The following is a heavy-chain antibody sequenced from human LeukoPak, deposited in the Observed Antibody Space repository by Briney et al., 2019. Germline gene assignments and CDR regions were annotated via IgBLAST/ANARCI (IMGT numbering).Heavy chain of an antibody. CDR2: ISSSSSYI. CDR1: GFTFSSYS. Sequence: GGSLRLSCAASGFTFSSYSMNWVRQAPGKGLEWVSSISSSSSYIYYADSVKGRFTISRDNAKNSLYLQMNSLRAEDTAVYYCARALVVRGVNPGYYYYGMDVWGQGTTVTVSS. CDR3: ARALVVRGVNPGYYYYGMDV. J-gene: IGHJ6*02. D-gene: IGHD3-10*01. V-gene: IGHV3-21*01.